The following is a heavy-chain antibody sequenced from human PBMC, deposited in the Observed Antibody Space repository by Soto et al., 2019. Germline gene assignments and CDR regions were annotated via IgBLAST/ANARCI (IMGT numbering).Heavy chain of an antibody. D-gene: IGHD6-13*01. CDR1: GYTFTSYA. V-gene: IGHV1-69*13. J-gene: IGHJ1*01. CDR3: ARDGAAAGTAEYFQH. CDR2: IIPIFGTA. Sequence: SVKVSCKASGYTFTSYAMNWVRQAPGQRLEWMGGIIPIFGTANYAQKFQGRVTITADESTSTAYMELSSLRSEDTAVYYCARDGAAAGTAEYFQHWGQGTLVTVSS.